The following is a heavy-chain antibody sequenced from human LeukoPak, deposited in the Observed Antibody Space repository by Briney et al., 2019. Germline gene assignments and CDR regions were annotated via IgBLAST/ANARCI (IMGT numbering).Heavy chain of an antibody. Sequence: PSETLSLTCTVSGGSISSSSYYWGWIRQPPGKGLEWIGSIYYSGSTYYNPSLKSRVTISVDTSKNQFSLKLSSVTAADTAVYYCASSLPTIFGVVTKSPHWCFDLWGRGTLVTVSS. CDR2: IYYSGST. J-gene: IGHJ2*01. CDR1: GGSISSSSYY. CDR3: ASSLPTIFGVVTKSPHWCFDL. D-gene: IGHD3-3*01. V-gene: IGHV4-39*01.